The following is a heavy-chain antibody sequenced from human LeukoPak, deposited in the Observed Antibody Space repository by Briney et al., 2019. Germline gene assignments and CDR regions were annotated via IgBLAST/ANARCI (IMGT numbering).Heavy chain of an antibody. CDR2: IYSGGST. CDR3: ARERSDYYGSGSYRRHLDY. Sequence: GGSLRLSCAASGFTVSSNYMSWVRQAPGKGLEWVSVIYSGGSTYYADSVKGRFTISRDNSKNTLYLQMNSLRAEDTAVYYCARERSDYYGSGSYRRHLDYWGQGTLVTVSS. V-gene: IGHV3-66*01. CDR1: GFTVSSNY. J-gene: IGHJ4*02. D-gene: IGHD3-10*01.